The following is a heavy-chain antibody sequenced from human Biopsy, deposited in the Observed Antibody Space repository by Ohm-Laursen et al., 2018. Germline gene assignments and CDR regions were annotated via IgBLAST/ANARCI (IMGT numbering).Heavy chain of an antibody. Sequence: TLSLTCTVSGDSVTKYYWSWIRQPPGKGLEWIGHIYYSVMTNYNPSLQSRVSISVDTSRNQVSLTLSSVTAADTAVYYCARDSGILNYGNVKYYHYYGMDVWGQGTKVTVPS. CDR1: GDSVTKYY. V-gene: IGHV4-59*02. D-gene: IGHD4-11*01. J-gene: IGHJ6*02. CDR2: IYYSVMT. CDR3: ARDSGILNYGNVKYYHYYGMDV.